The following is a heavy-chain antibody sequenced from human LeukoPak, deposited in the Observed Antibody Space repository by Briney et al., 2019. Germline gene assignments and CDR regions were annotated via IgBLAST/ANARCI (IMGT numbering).Heavy chain of an antibody. CDR1: GYTFTSYA. Sequence: GASVKVSCKASGYTFTSYAMHWVRQAPGQRLEWMGWINAGNGNTKYSQKFQGRVTITRDTSASTAYMELSSLRSEDTAVYYCARGPRDSGSFRELYYFDYWGRGTLVTVSS. CDR3: ARGPRDSGSFRELYYFDY. V-gene: IGHV1-3*01. CDR2: INAGNGNT. D-gene: IGHD1-26*01. J-gene: IGHJ4*02.